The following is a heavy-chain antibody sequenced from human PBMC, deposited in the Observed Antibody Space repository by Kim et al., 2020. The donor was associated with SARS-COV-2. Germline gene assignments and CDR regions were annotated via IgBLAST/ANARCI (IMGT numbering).Heavy chain of an antibody. D-gene: IGHD2-15*01. J-gene: IGHJ6*02. CDR1: GGSFSGYY. CDR2: INHSGST. CDR3: ARLRGPHWWYYGMDV. Sequence: SETLSLTCAVYGGSFSGYYWSWIRQPPGKGLEWIGEINHSGSTNYNPSLKSRVTISVDTSKNQFSLKLSSVTAADTAVYYCARLRGPHWWYYGMDVWGQGTTVTVSS. V-gene: IGHV4-34*01.